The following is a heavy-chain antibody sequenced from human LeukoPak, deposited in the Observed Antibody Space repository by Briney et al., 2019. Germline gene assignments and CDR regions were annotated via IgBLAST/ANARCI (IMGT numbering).Heavy chain of an antibody. J-gene: IGHJ4*02. CDR3: AKVVSGFHFDC. D-gene: IGHD1-26*01. V-gene: IGHV3-23*01. Sequence: GGSLRLSCAASGFTFSTFGMSWVRRAPGKGPEWVSGITGSGATTYCADSVKGRFTISRDNSQNTLYLQMNTLRAEDTAVYYCAKVVSGFHFDCWGQGTLVTVSS. CDR1: GFTFSTFG. CDR2: ITGSGATT.